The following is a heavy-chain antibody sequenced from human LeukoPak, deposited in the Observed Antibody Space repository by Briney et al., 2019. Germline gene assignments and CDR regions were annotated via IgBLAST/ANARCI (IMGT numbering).Heavy chain of an antibody. J-gene: IGHJ4*02. V-gene: IGHV3-53*04. CDR2: IYSGGST. Sequence: PGGSLRLSCAASGFTVSSNYMSWVRQAPGKGLEWVSVIYSGGSTYYADSVKGRFTISRHNSKNTLYLQMNSLRAEDTAVYYCARSDCSGGSCYSSFWGQGTLVTVSS. D-gene: IGHD2-15*01. CDR3: ARSDCSGGSCYSSF. CDR1: GFTVSSNY.